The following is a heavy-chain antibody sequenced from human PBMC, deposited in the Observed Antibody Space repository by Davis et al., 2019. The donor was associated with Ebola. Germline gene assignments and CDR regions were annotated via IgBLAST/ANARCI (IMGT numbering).Heavy chain of an antibody. Sequence: GGSLRLSCAASGFTFSAYSINWVRQAPGKGLEWVSYISSTSRTMYYADSVKGRFTISRDNAKNSVYLQLNSLTDEDTAVYYCAREGYTGYVRISGSYYADYWGQGTLVTVSS. D-gene: IGHD5-12*01. V-gene: IGHV3-48*02. CDR2: ISSTSRTM. CDR1: GFTFSAYS. CDR3: AREGYTGYVRISGSYYADY. J-gene: IGHJ4*02.